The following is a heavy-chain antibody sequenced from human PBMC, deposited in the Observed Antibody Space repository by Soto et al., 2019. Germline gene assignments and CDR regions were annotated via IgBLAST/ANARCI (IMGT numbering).Heavy chain of an antibody. CDR2: IYHSGIT. J-gene: IGHJ4*02. D-gene: IGHD1-26*01. Sequence: QVQLQESGPGLVKPSETVSLTCTVSGGSVSSGSYYWSWIRQPPGKGLEWIGIIYHSGITKYNPSLKSRVTISMDTSKNQLSLNLRSVTAADTAVYYCAREDRIAGATGIDYWGRGTVVTVSS. CDR3: AREDRIAGATGIDY. CDR1: GGSVSSGSYY. V-gene: IGHV4-61*01.